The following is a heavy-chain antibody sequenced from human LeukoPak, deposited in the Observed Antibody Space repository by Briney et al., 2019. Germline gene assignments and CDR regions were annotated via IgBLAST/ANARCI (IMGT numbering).Heavy chain of an antibody. CDR1: GYTFTGYY. Sequence: ASVKVSCKASGYTFTGYYMHWVRQAPGQGLEWMGWINPNSGGTNYAQKFQGRVTMTRDTSISTAYMKLSRLRSDDTAVYYCARGQQLVHWFDPWGQGTLVTVSS. CDR2: INPNSGGT. J-gene: IGHJ5*02. V-gene: IGHV1-2*02. CDR3: ARGQQLVHWFDP. D-gene: IGHD6-13*01.